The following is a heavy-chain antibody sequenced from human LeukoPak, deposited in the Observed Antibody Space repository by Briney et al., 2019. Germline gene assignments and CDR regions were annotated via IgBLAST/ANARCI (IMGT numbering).Heavy chain of an antibody. CDR1: GFTFSSYS. J-gene: IGHJ3*02. D-gene: IGHD3-10*01. CDR2: ISSSSSYI. Sequence: GGSLRLSCAASGFTFSSYSMNWVRQAPGKGLEWVSSISSSSSYIYYAGSVKGRFTISRDNAKNSLYLQMNSPRAEDTAVYYCARDRRTGIDAFDIWGQGTMVTVSS. V-gene: IGHV3-21*01. CDR3: ARDRRTGIDAFDI.